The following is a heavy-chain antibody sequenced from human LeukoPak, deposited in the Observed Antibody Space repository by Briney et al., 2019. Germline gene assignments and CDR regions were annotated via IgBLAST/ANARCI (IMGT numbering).Heavy chain of an antibody. V-gene: IGHV3-23*01. CDR3: AKPVAGTGYFDY. CDR1: GFTFSSYA. CDR2: ISGSGGST. D-gene: IGHD6-19*01. Sequence: GGSLRLSCAVSGFTFSSYAMSWVRQAPGKGLGWVSTISGSGGSTYYADSVKGRFTISRDNSKNTLYLQMNSLRAEDTAVYYCAKPVAGTGYFDYWGQGTLVAVSS. J-gene: IGHJ4*02.